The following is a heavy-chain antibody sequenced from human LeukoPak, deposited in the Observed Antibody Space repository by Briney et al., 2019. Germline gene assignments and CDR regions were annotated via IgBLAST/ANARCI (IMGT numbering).Heavy chain of an antibody. Sequence: PSETLSLTCTVSGGSISSYYWSWIRQPAGKGLVWIGRIYTSGSTNYNPSLKSRVTMSVDTSKNQFSLKLSSVTAADTAVYYCARDSAAAGTVDYWGQGTLVTVSS. CDR3: ARDSAAAGTVDY. CDR1: GGSISSYY. CDR2: IYTSGST. J-gene: IGHJ4*02. V-gene: IGHV4-4*07. D-gene: IGHD6-13*01.